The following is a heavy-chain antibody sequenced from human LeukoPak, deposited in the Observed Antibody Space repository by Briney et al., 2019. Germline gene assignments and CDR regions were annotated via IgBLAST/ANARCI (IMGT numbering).Heavy chain of an antibody. Sequence: ASVKVSCKASGYTFTSYYMHWVRQAPGQGLEWMGIINPSGGSTSYAQKFQGRVTMTRDTSTSTVYMELSSLRSEDTAVYYCARGSGYYAGYYYYGMDVWGQGTTVTVSS. J-gene: IGHJ6*02. CDR3: ARGSGYYAGYYYYGMDV. CDR1: GYTFTSYY. D-gene: IGHD3-22*01. CDR2: INPSGGST. V-gene: IGHV1-46*01.